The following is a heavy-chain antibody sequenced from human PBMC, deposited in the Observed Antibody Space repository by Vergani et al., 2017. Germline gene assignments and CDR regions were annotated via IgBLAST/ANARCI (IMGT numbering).Heavy chain of an antibody. CDR3: ARGMTTETTDLDGFDI. V-gene: IGHV3-66*02. D-gene: IGHD4-17*01. J-gene: IGHJ3*02. Sequence: EVQLLESGGNLAQPGGSLRLSCAASSFSVSSHYMTWVRQAPGKGLEWVSTINIGGRTSYADSVKGRLTLTRDDSKNTLHLQMNSLRPEDTAVYYCARGMTTETTDLDGFDIWGQGTMVSVSS. CDR1: SFSVSSHY. CDR2: INIGGRT.